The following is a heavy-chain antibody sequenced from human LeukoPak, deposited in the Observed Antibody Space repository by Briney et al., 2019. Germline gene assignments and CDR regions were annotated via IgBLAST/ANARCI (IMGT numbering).Heavy chain of an antibody. J-gene: IGHJ4*02. CDR2: INHSGST. Sequence: SETLSLTCAVYGGSFSGYYWSWIRQPPGKGLEWIGEINHSGSTNYNPSLKSRVTISVDTSKNQFSLKLSSVTAADTAVYYCARGVRRGYFDYWGQGTLVAVSS. CDR3: ARGVRRGYFDY. CDR1: GGSFSGYY. D-gene: IGHD3-10*01. V-gene: IGHV4-34*01.